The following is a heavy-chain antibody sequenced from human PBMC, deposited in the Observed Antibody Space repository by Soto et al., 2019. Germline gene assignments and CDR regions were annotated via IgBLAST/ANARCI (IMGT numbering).Heavy chain of an antibody. V-gene: IGHV5-51*01. J-gene: IGHJ4*02. D-gene: IGHD3-10*01. CDR2: IYPGDSAT. CDR1: GYSFTSYW. CDR3: TRPDFYYGSGDWAF. Sequence: GESLKISCKGSGYSFTSYWIGWVRQMPGKGLEWMGIIYPGDSATRYRPSFQGHFTFSADNSINTAYLHWSSLKASDTAMYYCTRPDFYYGSGDWAFWGQGTPVTVSS.